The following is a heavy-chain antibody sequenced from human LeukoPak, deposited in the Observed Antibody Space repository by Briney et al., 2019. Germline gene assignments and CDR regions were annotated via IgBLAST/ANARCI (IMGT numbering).Heavy chain of an antibody. CDR1: GFTVSATY. V-gene: IGHV3-53*04. Sequence: PGGSLRLTCEVSGFTVSATYMSWVRQAPGKGLEWDSILYRGGATYYADSVKGRFSISRHDSNNTLFLQMNSLRPEDTAVYYCARGDYYDDCGYSDWGQGTLVTVSS. CDR3: ARGDYYDDCGYSD. J-gene: IGHJ4*02. CDR2: LYRGGAT. D-gene: IGHD3-22*01.